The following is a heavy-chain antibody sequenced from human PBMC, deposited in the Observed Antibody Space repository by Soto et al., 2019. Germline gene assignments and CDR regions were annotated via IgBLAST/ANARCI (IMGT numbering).Heavy chain of an antibody. V-gene: IGHV1-58*01. CDR1: GLGFTCTS. D-gene: IGHD1-26*01. CDR3: AADLVGATWSDYYYYGMDV. CDR2: IVVGSGNT. Sequence: SKDRGLGFTCTSRQWVRHDHEQRLEWIGWIVVGSGNTNYAQKFQERVTITRDMSTSTAYMELSSLRSEDTAVYYCAADLVGATWSDYYYYGMDVWVQGTTVTVSS. J-gene: IGHJ6*02.